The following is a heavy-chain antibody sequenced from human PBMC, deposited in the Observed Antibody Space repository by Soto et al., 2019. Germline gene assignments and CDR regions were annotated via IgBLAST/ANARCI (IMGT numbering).Heavy chain of an antibody. D-gene: IGHD1-1*01. J-gene: IGHJ4*02. Sequence: SETLSLTCTVSGGSISSYYWSWIRQPAGKGLEWIGRVYSSGSTNYNPSLKSRVTMSVDASKNQFSLKLSSVTAADTAVYYCARDVDYNNWVLYYWGQGXLVTVYS. CDR2: VYSSGST. CDR3: ARDVDYNNWVLYY. CDR1: GGSISSYY. V-gene: IGHV4-4*07.